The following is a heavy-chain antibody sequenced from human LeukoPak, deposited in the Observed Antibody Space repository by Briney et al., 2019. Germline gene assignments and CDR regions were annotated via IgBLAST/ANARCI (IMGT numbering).Heavy chain of an antibody. CDR2: IYYSGST. CDR3: ARAYLYYGLDI. V-gene: IGHV4-59*01. D-gene: IGHD3-3*01. J-gene: IGHJ3*02. CDR1: GGPISSYS. Sequence: SETLFLTCTVSGGPISSYSWSWIRQPPGKGLEWVGYIYYSGSTNYNPSLKSRVTISVDTSKNQFSLKLSSVTAADTAVYYCARAYLYYGLDIWGQGTMVTVSS.